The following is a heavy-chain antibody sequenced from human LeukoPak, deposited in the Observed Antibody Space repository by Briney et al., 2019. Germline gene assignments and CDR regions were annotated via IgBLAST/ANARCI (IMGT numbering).Heavy chain of an antibody. D-gene: IGHD3-9*01. CDR3: ARGVTGYYGPSRFDY. J-gene: IGHJ4*02. V-gene: IGHV4-31*03. Sequence: SETLSLTYTVSGGSISSAGYYWSWIRQHPGKGLEWIGYIYYSGSSYFNPSLKSRVSISVDTSKNQFSLNLSSVTAADTAVYYCARGVTGYYGPSRFDYWGQGTLVTVSS. CDR2: IYYSGSS. CDR1: GGSISSAGYY.